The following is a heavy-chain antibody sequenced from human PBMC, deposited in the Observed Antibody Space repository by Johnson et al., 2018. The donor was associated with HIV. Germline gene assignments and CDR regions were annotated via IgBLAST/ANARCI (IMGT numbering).Heavy chain of an antibody. Sequence: VESGGGVVRPGGSLRLSCAASGFSFDDYGMSWVRQSPGKGLEWVSGINWNRGRTVYAASVKGRFAIPRKNADNSLYLQMNSLRAEDTAVYYCARERAQQLGSKEHDAFDIWGQGTMVTVSS. CDR2: INWNRGRT. CDR3: ARERAQQLGSKEHDAFDI. CDR1: GFSFDDYG. D-gene: IGHD6-13*01. V-gene: IGHV3-20*04. J-gene: IGHJ3*02.